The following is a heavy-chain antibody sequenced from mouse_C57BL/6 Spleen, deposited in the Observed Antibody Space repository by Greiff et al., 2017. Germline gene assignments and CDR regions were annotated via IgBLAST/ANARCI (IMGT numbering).Heavy chain of an antibody. CDR3: ARGEGVFDY. CDR2: IDPSDSYT. CDR1: GYTFTSYW. J-gene: IGHJ2*01. V-gene: IGHV1-69*01. Sequence: VQLQQPGAELVMPGASVKLSCKASGYTFTSYWMHWVKQRPGQGLEWFGEIDPSDSYTNYNQKFKGKSTLTVDKSSSTAYMQRSSLTSEDSAVYYCARGEGVFDYWGQGTTLTVSS.